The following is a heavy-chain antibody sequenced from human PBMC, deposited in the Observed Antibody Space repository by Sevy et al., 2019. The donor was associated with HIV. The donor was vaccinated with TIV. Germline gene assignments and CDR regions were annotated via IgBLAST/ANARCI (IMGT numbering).Heavy chain of an antibody. CDR3: AKDRVWELGDAFDI. CDR2: IKKDGTDK. CDR1: GFTFSNHW. D-gene: IGHD1-26*01. V-gene: IGHV3-7*03. Sequence: GGSLRLSCAVSGFTFSNHWMTWVRQAPGKGLEWVANIKKDGTDKFYVDSVMGRFSISRDNAKDLLYLQMNSLRVEDTAVYYCAKDRVWELGDAFDIWGQGTMVTVSS. J-gene: IGHJ3*02.